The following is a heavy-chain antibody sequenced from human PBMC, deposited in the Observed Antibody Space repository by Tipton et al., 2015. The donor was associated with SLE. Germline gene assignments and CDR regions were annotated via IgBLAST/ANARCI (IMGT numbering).Heavy chain of an antibody. J-gene: IGHJ6*04. Sequence: LRLSCAVYGGSFSGYYWSWIRQPPGKGLEWIGEINHSGSTNYNPSLKSRVTISLDTSKNQFSLRLSSVTAADTAVYYCARGLSGYSSSWCYYYDGMDVWGKGTTVTVSS. CDR1: GGSFSGYY. D-gene: IGHD6-13*01. CDR2: INHSGST. CDR3: ARGLSGYSSSWCYYYDGMDV. V-gene: IGHV4-34*01.